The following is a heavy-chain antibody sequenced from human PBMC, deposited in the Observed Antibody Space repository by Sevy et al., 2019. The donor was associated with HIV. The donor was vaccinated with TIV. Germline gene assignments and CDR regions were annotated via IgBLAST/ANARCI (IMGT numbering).Heavy chain of an antibody. V-gene: IGHV1-2*02. J-gene: IGHJ4*02. CDR2: INPNSGGT. Sequence: VSVKVSCKASGYTFTGYYMHWVRQAPGQGLEWMGWINPNSGGTNYAQKFQGRVTMTRDTSISTAYMELSRLRSDDTAVYYCARDLSYYYDSSGLGADYWGQGTLVTVSS. CDR3: ARDLSYYYDSSGLGADY. D-gene: IGHD3-22*01. CDR1: GYTFTGYY.